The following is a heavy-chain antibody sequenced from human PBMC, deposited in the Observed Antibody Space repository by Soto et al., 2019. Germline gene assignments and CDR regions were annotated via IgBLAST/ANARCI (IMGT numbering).Heavy chain of an antibody. CDR2: VYYSGST. Sequence: SETLSLTCTVSGGSISNYYWTWVRQPPGKGLEWIGYVYYSGSTNYNPSLESRVTVSIDASKNQFSLKMKSVTAADTAVYYCVRDYLFTGFDPWGQVHLVT. CDR3: VRDYLFTGFDP. J-gene: IGHJ5*02. CDR1: GGSISNYY. V-gene: IGHV4-59*01. D-gene: IGHD1-1*01.